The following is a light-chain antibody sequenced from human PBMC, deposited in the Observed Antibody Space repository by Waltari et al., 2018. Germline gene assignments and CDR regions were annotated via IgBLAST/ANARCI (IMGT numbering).Light chain of an antibody. CDR1: QSISNC. CDR2: DAS. CDR3: QQYNNLWT. V-gene: IGKV1-5*01. J-gene: IGKJ1*01. Sequence: DIQMTQSPSTLSASVGDRVIITCRASQSISNCLAWYQQKPGKAPKVLISDASSLESGVPSMFSGSGSGTEFTLTIRSLQPEDFATYYCQQYNNLWTFGQGTKVEIK.